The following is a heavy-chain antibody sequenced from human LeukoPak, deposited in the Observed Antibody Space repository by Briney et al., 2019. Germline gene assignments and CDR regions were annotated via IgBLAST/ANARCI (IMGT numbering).Heavy chain of an antibody. CDR2: INHSGST. D-gene: IGHD3-22*01. V-gene: IGHV4-34*01. CDR1: GGSFSDYY. J-gene: IGHJ4*02. CDR3: ARGLRRYYYDSSGSSVDY. Sequence: SETLSLTRAVYGGSFSDYYWSWIRQPPGKGLEWIGEINHSGSTNCNPSLKSRVTISVDTSKNQFSLKLSSVTAADTAVYYCARGLRRYYYDSSGSSVDYWGQGTLVTVSS.